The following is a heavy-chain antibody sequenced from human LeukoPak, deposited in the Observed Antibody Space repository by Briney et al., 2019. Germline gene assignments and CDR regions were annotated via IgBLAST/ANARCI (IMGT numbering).Heavy chain of an antibody. CDR1: GGTFSSYA. J-gene: IGHJ3*02. V-gene: IGHV1-69*05. CDR2: IMPIFGTA. CDR3: ARAGGKQNAFDI. Sequence: SVKVSCKASGGTFSSYAISWVRQAPGQGLEWMGGIMPIFGTANYAQKFQGRVTITTDESTSTADMELSSLRSEDTAVYYCARAGGKQNAFDIWGQGTMVTVSS. D-gene: IGHD2-15*01.